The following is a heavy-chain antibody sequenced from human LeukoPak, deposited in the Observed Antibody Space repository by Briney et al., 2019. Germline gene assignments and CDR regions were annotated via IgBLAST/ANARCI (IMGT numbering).Heavy chain of an antibody. Sequence: PGGSLRLSCATSGFTFSGYAMSWVRQAPGKGLEWVSGISGSDGSTYYADPVKGRFTVSGDNSKNTLYLQMNSLRAEDTAIYYCAKQDYSNYVGPFGYWGQGALVSVSS. CDR1: GFTFSGYA. J-gene: IGHJ4*02. V-gene: IGHV3-23*01. CDR2: ISGSDGST. CDR3: AKQDYSNYVGPFGY. D-gene: IGHD4-11*01.